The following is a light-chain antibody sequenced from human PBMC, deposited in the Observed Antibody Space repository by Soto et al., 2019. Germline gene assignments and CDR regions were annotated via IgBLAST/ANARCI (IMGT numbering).Light chain of an antibody. V-gene: IGKV3D-15*01. CDR3: QQYNNWPPTT. CDR2: LAS. Sequence: IEITPSPATLSVSPWQIVTLSCSASQSVNTNLAWYQHKPGQAPRLLVYLASTRAPGIPARFSGSGSGTEFTLTISSLQSEDFAVYYCQQYNNWPPTTFGQGTRLEIK. J-gene: IGKJ5*01. CDR1: QSVNTN.